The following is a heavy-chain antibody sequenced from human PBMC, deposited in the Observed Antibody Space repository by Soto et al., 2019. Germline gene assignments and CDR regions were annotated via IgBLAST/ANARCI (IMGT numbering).Heavy chain of an antibody. Sequence: QVQLVQSGAEVKKPGSSVKVSCKASGGTFSSYTISWVRQAPGQGLDWMGRIIPILGIANYAQKFQGRVTITADKSTSTAYRELSGLRSEDTVGYYCARAAVAGTDGAYWGKGTLVTVSS. CDR1: GGTFSSYT. V-gene: IGHV1-69*02. D-gene: IGHD6-19*01. J-gene: IGHJ4*02. CDR2: IIPILGIA. CDR3: ARAAVAGTDGAY.